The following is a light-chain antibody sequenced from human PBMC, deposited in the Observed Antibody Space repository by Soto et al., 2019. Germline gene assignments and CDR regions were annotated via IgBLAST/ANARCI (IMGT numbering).Light chain of an antibody. Sequence: DIQMTQSPSTLSESIGDRVTITCRASQSISTFLAWYQQKPGKAPQILIYDASKLEPGVPSRLSGGGSGTQFTLTISSLQPDDFATYYCQQYETYPLTCGGGTKVDIK. J-gene: IGKJ4*01. CDR1: QSISTF. CDR2: DAS. V-gene: IGKV1-5*01. CDR3: QQYETYPLT.